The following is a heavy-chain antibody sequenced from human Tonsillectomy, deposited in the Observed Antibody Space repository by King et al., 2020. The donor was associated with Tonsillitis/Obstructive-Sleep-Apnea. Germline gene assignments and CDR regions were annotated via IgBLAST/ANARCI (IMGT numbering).Heavy chain of an antibody. CDR1: GYRFTNHW. D-gene: IGHD1-7*01. CDR2: IYPSDSDT. CDR3: ARSAPGTGNTPFEY. J-gene: IGHJ4*02. Sequence: QLVQSGAEVKKPGESLKISCKGSGYRFTNHWIGWVRQMPGKGLEWMGIIYPSDSDTRYSPSFQGQVTISADKSISTAYLQWSSLKASDTAIYYCARSAPGTGNTPFEYWGQGTLVTVSS. V-gene: IGHV5-51*01.